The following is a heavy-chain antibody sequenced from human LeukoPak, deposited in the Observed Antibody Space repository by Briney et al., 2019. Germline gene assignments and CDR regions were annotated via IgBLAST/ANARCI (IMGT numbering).Heavy chain of an antibody. V-gene: IGHV3-30*03. Sequence: GGSLRLSCAASGFTFSNYAMHWVRQAPGKGLEWVAVISYDGSSRYYADSVKGRFTISRDNSKNTLYLQMNSLRAEDTAVYYCARDSFWSGYYDRYYYYGMDVWGQGTTVTVSS. CDR1: GFTFSNYA. J-gene: IGHJ6*02. CDR3: ARDSFWSGYYDRYYYYGMDV. CDR2: ISYDGSSR. D-gene: IGHD3-3*01.